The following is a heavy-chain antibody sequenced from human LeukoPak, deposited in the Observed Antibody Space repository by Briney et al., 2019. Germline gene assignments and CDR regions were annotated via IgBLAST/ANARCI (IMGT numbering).Heavy chain of an antibody. J-gene: IGHJ3*02. Sequence: SETMSLTWTVSGRSISVYYGSWVRQPAGKGLEWIGRIHPSGSTNYNPSLTSRVTMSVATSKDQFSLKLRSVTAADTAVYYCARDRCAMCAFDIWGQGTMVTVSS. CDR2: IHPSGST. D-gene: IGHD5-24*01. CDR3: ARDRCAMCAFDI. CDR1: GRSISVYY. V-gene: IGHV4-4*07.